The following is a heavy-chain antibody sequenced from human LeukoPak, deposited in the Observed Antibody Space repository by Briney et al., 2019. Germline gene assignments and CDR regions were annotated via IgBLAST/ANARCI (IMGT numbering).Heavy chain of an antibody. V-gene: IGHV1-18*01. CDR3: VLLRPWFFFDY. J-gene: IGHJ4*02. CDR2: ISAYNGNT. D-gene: IGHD2-2*01. Sequence: GASVKVSCKASGYTFTSYGISWVRQAPGQGLVWMGWISAYNGNTNYAQKLQGRVTMTTDTSTSTAYMELRSLRSDDTAVYYCVLLRPWFFFDYWGQGTLVTVSS. CDR1: GYTFTSYG.